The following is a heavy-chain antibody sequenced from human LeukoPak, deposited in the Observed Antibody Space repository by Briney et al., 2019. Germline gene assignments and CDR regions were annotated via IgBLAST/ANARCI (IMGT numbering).Heavy chain of an antibody. CDR1: GFTFSSYS. Sequence: GGSLRLSCAASGFTFSSYSMNWVRQAPGKGLEWVSSISSSSSYIYYADSVKGRFTISRDNAKNSLYLQMNSLRAEDTAVYYCARQYYYDSSGYYDAFDIWGQGTMVTVSS. V-gene: IGHV3-21*01. J-gene: IGHJ3*02. CDR3: ARQYYYDSSGYYDAFDI. CDR2: ISSSSSYI. D-gene: IGHD3-22*01.